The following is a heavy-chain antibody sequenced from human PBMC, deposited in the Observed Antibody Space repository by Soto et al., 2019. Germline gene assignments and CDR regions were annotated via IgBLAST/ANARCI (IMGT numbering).Heavy chain of an antibody. D-gene: IGHD2-21*02. CDR2: IYYSGSA. J-gene: IGHJ4*02. V-gene: IGHV4-39*01. Sequence: QLQLQESGPGLVKPSETLSLTCTVSGGSISSSSNYWGWIRQPPGKGLEWIGSIYYSGSAYYNPSLKSRVTISVDTSKNQFSLKLSSVTAADTAVYYCARHGAKELLRYFDYWGQGTLVTVSS. CDR1: GGSISSSSNY. CDR3: ARHGAKELLRYFDY.